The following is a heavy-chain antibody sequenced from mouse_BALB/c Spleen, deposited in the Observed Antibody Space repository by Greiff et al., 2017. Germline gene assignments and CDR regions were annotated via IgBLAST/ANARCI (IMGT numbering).Heavy chain of an antibody. D-gene: IGHD2-3*01. Sequence: DVMLVESGGGLVKPGGSLKLSCAASGFTFSSYAMSWVRQTPEKRLEWVATISSGGSYTYYPDSVKGRFTISRDNAKNTLYLQMSSLRSEDTAMYYCARHDGYSPLYYAMDYWGQGTSVTVSS. V-gene: IGHV5-9-3*01. CDR3: ARHDGYSPLYYAMDY. CDR2: ISSGGSYT. CDR1: GFTFSSYA. J-gene: IGHJ4*01.